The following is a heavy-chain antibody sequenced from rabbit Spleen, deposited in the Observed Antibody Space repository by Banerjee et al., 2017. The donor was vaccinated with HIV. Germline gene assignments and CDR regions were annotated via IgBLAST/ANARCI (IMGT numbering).Heavy chain of an antibody. D-gene: IGHD1-1*01. V-gene: IGHV1S45*01. Sequence: QEQLVESGGGLVQPGGSLKLSCKASGFDLNTYGVSWVRQAPGKGLEWISCIAGSSSGFTYSATWAKGRFTCSKTSSTTVTLQLTSLTAADTATYFCARDLTGVIGWNFGWWGPGTLVTVS. CDR2: IAGSSSGFT. CDR3: ARDLTGVIGWNFGW. J-gene: IGHJ4*01. CDR1: GFDLNTYG.